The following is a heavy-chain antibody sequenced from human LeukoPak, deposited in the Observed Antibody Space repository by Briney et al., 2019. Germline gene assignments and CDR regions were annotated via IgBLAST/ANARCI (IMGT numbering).Heavy chain of an antibody. D-gene: IGHD3-10*01. V-gene: IGHV2-5*01. CDR1: GFSLSTSGVG. J-gene: IGHJ5*02. CDR3: AHSHYGSGSLNWFDP. Sequence: SGPTLVNPTQTLTLTCTFSGFSLSTSGVGVGWIRQPPGKTLESLSLIYWHDDKSYSPALKSRLTITKDTSKTQVVLTMTIMDPVDTATYYCAHSHYGSGSLNWFDPWGQGTLVTVSS. CDR2: IYWHDDK.